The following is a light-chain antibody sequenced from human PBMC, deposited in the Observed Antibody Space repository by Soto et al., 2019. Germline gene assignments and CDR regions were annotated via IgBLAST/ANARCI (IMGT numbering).Light chain of an antibody. CDR3: LLSYNGDSVV. CDR2: DTN. CDR1: TGPVTSGHY. Sequence: QAVVTQEPSLTVSPGGKVTLTCGSSTGPVTSGHYPYWLQQKPGQAPRTLIYDTNNKHSWTPARFSGSVLGGKAALTLSGAQPEDEAEYYCLLSYNGDSVVFGGGTKLTVL. V-gene: IGLV7-46*01. J-gene: IGLJ2*01.